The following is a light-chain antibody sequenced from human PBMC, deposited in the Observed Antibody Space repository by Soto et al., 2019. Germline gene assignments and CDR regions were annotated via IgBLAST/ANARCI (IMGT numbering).Light chain of an antibody. V-gene: IGLV2-18*02. Sequence: QSALTQPPSVSGSPRQSVTISCTGPSSDFGTYNGISWYQQPPGTAPKLMIYDVSNRPSGVPDRFSGSKSGNTASLTISGLQAEDEGAYYCSSYTITNTYVFGTGTKVTVL. CDR3: SSYTITNTYV. J-gene: IGLJ1*01. CDR2: DVS. CDR1: SSDFGTYNG.